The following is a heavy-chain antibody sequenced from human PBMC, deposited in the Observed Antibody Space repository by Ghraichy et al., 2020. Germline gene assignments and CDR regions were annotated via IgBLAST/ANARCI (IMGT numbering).Heavy chain of an antibody. CDR3: ATDSYNFDY. CDR1: GFAFGAYA. D-gene: IGHD5-24*01. J-gene: IGHJ4*02. Sequence: GGSLRLSCAASGFAFGAYAMNWVRQAPGKGLEWVSSISGSGGSSNYAGSAKGRFTISRDDSKNTVYLDVNSLRPEDTAMYYCATDSYNFDYWGRGTLVTVSS. CDR2: ISGSGGSS. V-gene: IGHV3-23*01.